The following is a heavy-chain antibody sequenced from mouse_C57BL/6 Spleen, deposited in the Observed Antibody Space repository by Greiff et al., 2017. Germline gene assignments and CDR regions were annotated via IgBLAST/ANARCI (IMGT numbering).Heavy chain of an antibody. CDR3: TRNNYYGSDYFDY. Sequence: EVMLVESGGGLVQPGGSMKLSCAASGFTFSDAWMDWVRQSPEKGLEWVAEIRNKANNHATYYAESVKGRFTISRDDSKSSVYLQMNSLRAEDTGIYYCTRNNYYGSDYFDYWGQGTTLTVSS. J-gene: IGHJ2*01. CDR1: GFTFSDAW. D-gene: IGHD1-1*01. CDR2: IRNKANNHAT. V-gene: IGHV6-6*01.